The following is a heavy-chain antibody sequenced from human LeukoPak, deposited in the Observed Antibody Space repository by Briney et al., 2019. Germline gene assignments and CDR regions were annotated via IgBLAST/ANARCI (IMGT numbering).Heavy chain of an antibody. V-gene: IGHV3-7*05. Sequence: GGSLILSCAASGFTFSSYWMGWVRQAPGKGLEWVANIMQDGSEKYYVDSVKGRFTISRDNAKNSLYLQMNSLRAEDAAMYHCARLGYPSGMDVWGQGTTVTVSS. J-gene: IGHJ6*02. CDR2: IMQDGSEK. CDR1: GFTFSSYW. D-gene: IGHD2-15*01. CDR3: ARLGYPSGMDV.